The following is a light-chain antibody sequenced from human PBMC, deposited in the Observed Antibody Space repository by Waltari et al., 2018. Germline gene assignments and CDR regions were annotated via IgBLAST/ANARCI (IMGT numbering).Light chain of an antibody. CDR1: SSDVGNYNI. Sequence: QSALTQPASVSGSPGQSITISCTGTSSDVGNYNIVSWYQQYPGKAPQVMIYDDNRRPSGVSVRFSGSKSGNTASLTISGVQAEDEADYYCCSYAGSYTWVFGGGTKLTVL. V-gene: IGLV2-23*01. CDR3: CSYAGSYTWV. CDR2: DDN. J-gene: IGLJ3*02.